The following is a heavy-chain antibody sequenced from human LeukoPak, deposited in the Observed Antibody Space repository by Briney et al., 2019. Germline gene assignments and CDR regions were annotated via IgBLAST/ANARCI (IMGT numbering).Heavy chain of an antibody. D-gene: IGHD2-15*01. CDR1: GFTFSRYW. J-gene: IGHJ4*02. Sequence: GGSLRLSCVGSGFTFSRYWLNRVRQAPGKGLEWVANMNQDGSEIYYLDSVKGRFTISRDNAKNSVYLQMNGLKAEDTAVYYCARGPLGGFDYWGQGTLVTVSS. CDR3: ARGPLGGFDY. CDR2: MNQDGSEI. V-gene: IGHV3-7*01.